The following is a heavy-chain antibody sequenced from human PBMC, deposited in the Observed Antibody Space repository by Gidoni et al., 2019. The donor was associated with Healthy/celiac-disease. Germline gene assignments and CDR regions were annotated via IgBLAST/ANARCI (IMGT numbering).Heavy chain of an antibody. CDR2: ISYDGSNK. CDR3: ARSGITMVRGAPGY. J-gene: IGHJ4*02. CDR1: GFTFSSYA. Sequence: QVQLVESGGGVVQPGRSLGLSCAASGFTFSSYAMHWVRQTPGKGLEWVAVISYDGSNKYYADFVKGRFTISRDKSKNTLYLQMNSLRAEDTAVYYCARSGITMVRGAPGYWGQGTLVTVSS. D-gene: IGHD3-10*01. V-gene: IGHV3-30-3*01.